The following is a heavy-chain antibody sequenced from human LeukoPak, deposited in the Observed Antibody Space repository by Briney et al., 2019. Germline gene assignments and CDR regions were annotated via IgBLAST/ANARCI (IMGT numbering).Heavy chain of an antibody. Sequence: SETLSLTCTVSGGSISSYYWSWIRQPPGKGLEWIGYIYYSGSTNYNPSLKSRVTISVDTSKNQFSLKLSSVTAADTAVYCCARSYSSGWYVPYYFDYWGQGTLVTVSS. CDR2: IYYSGST. J-gene: IGHJ4*02. CDR3: ARSYSSGWYVPYYFDY. D-gene: IGHD6-19*01. V-gene: IGHV4-59*01. CDR1: GGSISSYY.